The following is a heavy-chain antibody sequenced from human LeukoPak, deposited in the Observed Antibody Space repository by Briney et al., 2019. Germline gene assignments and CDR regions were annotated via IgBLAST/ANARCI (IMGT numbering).Heavy chain of an antibody. CDR3: ARGGMVRGVLNALDY. V-gene: IGHV3-53*01. CDR2: IHSGGST. Sequence: PGGSLRLSCAASGFTVSNIYMSWVRQAPGEGLEWVSVIHSGGSTYYADSVKGRFTISRDNSTNTLYLQMNSLRAEDTAVYYCARGGMVRGVLNALDYWGQGTLVTVSS. CDR1: GFTVSNIY. J-gene: IGHJ4*02. D-gene: IGHD3-10*01.